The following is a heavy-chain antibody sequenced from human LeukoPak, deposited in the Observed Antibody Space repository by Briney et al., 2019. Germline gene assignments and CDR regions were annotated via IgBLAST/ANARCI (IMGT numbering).Heavy chain of an antibody. Sequence: SQTLPLTCTVSGDSISSGSYYWSWIRQPAGKGLEWIGRIYTNGDTNYNPSLKSRVTISMDTSKNQFSLKLTSATAADTAVYYCASRHSKQQPYYYYMDIWGKGTTVTVSS. CDR2: IYTNGDT. CDR3: ASRHSKQQPYYYYMDI. J-gene: IGHJ6*03. CDR1: GDSISSGSYY. D-gene: IGHD6-13*01. V-gene: IGHV4-61*02.